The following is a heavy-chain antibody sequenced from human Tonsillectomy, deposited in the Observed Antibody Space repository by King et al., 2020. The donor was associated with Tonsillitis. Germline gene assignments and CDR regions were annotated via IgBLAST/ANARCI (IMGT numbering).Heavy chain of an antibody. J-gene: IGHJ4*02. CDR2: INQDGSKT. V-gene: IGHV3-7*03. CDR3: AGDPHCGSDCYTLDF. Sequence: VQLVESGGGLVQPGGSLILSCAASGFSFNSDWMSWVRQAPGKGLEWVADINQDGSKTYYVASVRGRFTISRDNAKNSVYLQMYSLRAEDTAVYYCAGDPHCGSDCYTLDFWGQGTLVTVSS. CDR1: GFSFNSDW. D-gene: IGHD2-21*02.